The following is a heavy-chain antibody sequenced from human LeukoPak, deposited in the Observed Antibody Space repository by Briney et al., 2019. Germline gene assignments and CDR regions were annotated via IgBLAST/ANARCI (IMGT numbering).Heavy chain of an antibody. J-gene: IGHJ3*02. D-gene: IGHD3-10*01. CDR3: ARDRTELWGSLGDAFDI. V-gene: IGHV1-18*01. CDR2: ISSYNGDT. Sequence: ASVKVSCKASGYTFTSYGISWVRQAPGQGLEWMGWISSYNGDTNYAQKLQDRVTLTTDTSTSTAYMELRSLRSDDTAVYYCARDRTELWGSLGDAFDIWGQGTMVTVSS. CDR1: GYTFTSYG.